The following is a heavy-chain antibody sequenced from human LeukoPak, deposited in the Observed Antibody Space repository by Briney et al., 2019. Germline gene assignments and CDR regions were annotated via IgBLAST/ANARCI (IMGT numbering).Heavy chain of an antibody. CDR2: ISGSNNYI. Sequence: GGSLRLSCAASGFTFSSYIMNWVRQAPGKGLEWVSSISGSNNYIYYADSVKGRFTISSDNAKNSLYLQMNSLRADDTAVYYCARGYTHGLDVWGQGTTVTVSS. V-gene: IGHV3-21*01. CDR3: ARGYTHGLDV. J-gene: IGHJ6*02. D-gene: IGHD5-18*01. CDR1: GFTFSSYI.